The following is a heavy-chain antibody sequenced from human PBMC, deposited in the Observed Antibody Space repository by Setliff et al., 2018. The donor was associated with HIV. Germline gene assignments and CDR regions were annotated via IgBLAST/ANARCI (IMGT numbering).Heavy chain of an antibody. D-gene: IGHD1-26*01. CDR3: AKDRRVGATSLSAFDI. CDR1: GGSISSGSYY. V-gene: IGHV4-61*10. J-gene: IGHJ3*02. CDR2: IYSSGST. Sequence: SETLSLTCTVSGGSISSGSYYWSWIRQPAGKGLEWIGYIYSSGSTNYNPSLKSRVTISVDTSKNQFSLKLSSVTAADTAVYYCAKDRRVGATSLSAFDIWGQGTMVTVSS.